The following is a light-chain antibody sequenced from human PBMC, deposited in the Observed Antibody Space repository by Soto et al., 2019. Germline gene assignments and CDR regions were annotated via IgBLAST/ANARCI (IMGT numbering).Light chain of an antibody. V-gene: IGKV3-15*01. CDR1: QSVSSN. CDR3: QQYNNWPRT. J-gene: IGKJ1*01. Sequence: EIVMTQSPATLSVSPGEGVTLSCRASQSVSSNLAWYQQRPGQAPRLLIYGASTRATGIPARFSGSGSGTEFTLSISGLQSEDFAVYYCQQYNNWPRTFGQGTKVDIK. CDR2: GAS.